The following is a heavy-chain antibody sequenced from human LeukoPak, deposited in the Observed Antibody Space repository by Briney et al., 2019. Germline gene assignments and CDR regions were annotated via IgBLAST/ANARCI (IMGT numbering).Heavy chain of an antibody. Sequence: SETLSLTCNVSGALISSYYWSWIRQPPGKGLEWIGHISYSGGTNYNPSLKSRVTISVDMSKNHFSLRLSSVTAADTAVYYCAKQDRGTGIAAGLDYWGQGTLVTVSS. CDR1: GALISSYY. V-gene: IGHV4-59*08. CDR3: AKQDRGTGIAAGLDY. J-gene: IGHJ4*02. CDR2: ISYSGGT. D-gene: IGHD6-13*01.